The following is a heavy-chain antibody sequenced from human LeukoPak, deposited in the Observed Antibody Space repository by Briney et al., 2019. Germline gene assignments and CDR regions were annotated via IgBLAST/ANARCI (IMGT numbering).Heavy chain of an antibody. CDR2: ISGSGVST. CDR1: GFTFSSYA. Sequence: PGGSLRLSCAASGFTFSSYAMSWVRQAPGKGLEWVSAISGSGVSTYYADSVKGRFTISRDNAETSLHLQMNSLRAEDTAVYYCARGGNHGDYWYFDLWGRGTLVTVSS. D-gene: IGHD4-17*01. J-gene: IGHJ2*01. V-gene: IGHV3-23*01. CDR3: ARGGNHGDYWYFDL.